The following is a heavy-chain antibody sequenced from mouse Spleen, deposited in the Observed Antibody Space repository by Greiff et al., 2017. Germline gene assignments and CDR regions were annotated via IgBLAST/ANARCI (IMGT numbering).Heavy chain of an antibody. D-gene: IGHD1-2*01. J-gene: IGHJ4*01. V-gene: IGHV1-69*01. Sequence: QVQLQQPGAELVMPGASVKLSCKASGYTFTSYWMHWVKQRPGQGLEWIGEIDPSDSYTNYNQKFKGKATLTVDKSSSTAYMQLSSLTSEDSAVYYCARVTTATSSMDYWGQGTSVTVSS. CDR3: ARVTTATSSMDY. CDR1: GYTFTSYW. CDR2: IDPSDSYT.